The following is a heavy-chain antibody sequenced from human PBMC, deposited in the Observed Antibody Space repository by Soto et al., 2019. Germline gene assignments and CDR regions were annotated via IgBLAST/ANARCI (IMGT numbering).Heavy chain of an antibody. CDR3: ARDRQRGKAGMDV. D-gene: IGHD3-10*01. CDR1: GGSISSYY. J-gene: IGHJ6*02. Sequence: PSETLSLTCTVSGGSISSYYWSWIRQPPGKGLEWIGYIYYSGSTNYNPSLKSRVTISVDTSKNQFSLKLSSVTAADTAVYYCARDRQRGKAGMDVWGQGTTVTVS. CDR2: IYYSGST. V-gene: IGHV4-59*01.